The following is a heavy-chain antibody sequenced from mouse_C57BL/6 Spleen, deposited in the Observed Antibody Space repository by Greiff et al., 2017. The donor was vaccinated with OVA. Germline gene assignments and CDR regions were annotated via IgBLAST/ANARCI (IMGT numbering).Heavy chain of an antibody. D-gene: IGHD1-1*01. CDR2: IHPSDSDT. CDR3: AISVVATPAWFAY. CDR1: GYTFTSYW. Sequence: VKLQQPGAELVKPGASVKVSCKASGYTFTSYWMHWVKQRPGQGLEWIGRIHPSDSDTNYNQKFKGKATLTVDKSSSTAYMQLSSLTSEDSAVYYCAISVVATPAWFAYWGQGTLVTVAA. V-gene: IGHV1-74*01. J-gene: IGHJ3*01.